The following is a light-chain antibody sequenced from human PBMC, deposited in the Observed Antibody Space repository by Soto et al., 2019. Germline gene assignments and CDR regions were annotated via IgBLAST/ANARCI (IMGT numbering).Light chain of an antibody. Sequence: NFMLTQPHSVSESPGKTVTISCTRSSGSIASNYVQWYQQRPGSSPTTVIYEDNQRPSGVPDRFSGSIDTSSNSASLTISELHTEDEADYYCQSYDSTNPLVVFGGGTKLTVL. CDR3: QSYDSTNPLVV. J-gene: IGLJ2*01. CDR2: EDN. CDR1: SGSIASNY. V-gene: IGLV6-57*01.